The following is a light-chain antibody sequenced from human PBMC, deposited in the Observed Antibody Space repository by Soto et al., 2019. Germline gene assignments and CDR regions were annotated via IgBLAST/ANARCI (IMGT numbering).Light chain of an antibody. CDR3: QQYGSLFT. Sequence: EIVLTQSPGTLSLSTGERATLSCRASQSVSSSYLAWYQQKPGQAPRLLIYGASSRATGIPDRFSGSGSGTDFTLTISSLEPEDFAVYYCQQYGSLFTFGPGTKVDIK. CDR1: QSVSSSY. V-gene: IGKV3-20*01. CDR2: GAS. J-gene: IGKJ3*01.